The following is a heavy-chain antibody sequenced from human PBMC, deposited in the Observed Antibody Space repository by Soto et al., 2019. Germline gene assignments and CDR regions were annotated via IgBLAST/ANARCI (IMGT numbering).Heavy chain of an antibody. V-gene: IGHV4-34*01. CDR3: ARRRGYGDPPKYFDY. D-gene: IGHD4-17*01. J-gene: IGHJ4*02. CDR1: GGSFSGYY. Sequence: KTSETLSLTCAVYGGSFSGYYWSWIRQPPGKGLEWIGEINHSGSTNYNPSLKSRVTISVDTSKNQFSLKLSSVTAADTAVYYCARRRGYGDPPKYFDYWGQGTLVTVSS. CDR2: INHSGST.